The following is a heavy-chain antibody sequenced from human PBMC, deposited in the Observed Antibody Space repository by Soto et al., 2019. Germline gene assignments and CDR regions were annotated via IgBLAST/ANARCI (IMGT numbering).Heavy chain of an antibody. J-gene: IGHJ3*02. CDR1: GFTLSRHT. CDR2: IGSRTSDI. V-gene: IGHV3-21*01. D-gene: IGHD3-22*01. CDR3: VRDYYDTSGYPNTFDM. Sequence: GGSLRLSCAASGFTLSRHTMNWVRQAPGKGLEWVSFIGSRTSDIYYADSVKGRFTTSRDNAKNSLYLDLTRLRAEDTAVYFCVRDYYDTSGYPNTFDMWGQGTMVTVSS.